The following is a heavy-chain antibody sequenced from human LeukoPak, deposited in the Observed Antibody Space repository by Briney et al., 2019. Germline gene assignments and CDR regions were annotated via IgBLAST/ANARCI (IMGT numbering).Heavy chain of an antibody. CDR1: GFTFSSYS. CDR2: ISSSSYI. Sequence: GGSLRLSCAASGFTFSSYSMNWVRQAPGKGLEWVSSISSSSYIYYADSAKGRFTISRDNSKNTLYLKMNSLRAEDTAVYYCAKGGGWEVQYYYYYMDVWGKGTTVTISS. CDR3: AKGGGWEVQYYYYYMDV. J-gene: IGHJ6*03. V-gene: IGHV3-21*01. D-gene: IGHD1-26*01.